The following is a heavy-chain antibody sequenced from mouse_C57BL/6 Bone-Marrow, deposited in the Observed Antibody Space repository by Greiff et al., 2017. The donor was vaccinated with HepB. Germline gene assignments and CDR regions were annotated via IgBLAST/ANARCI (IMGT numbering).Heavy chain of an antibody. CDR3: ARDDGYDVRFAY. J-gene: IGHJ3*01. Sequence: QVQLQQPGAELVKPGASVKLSCKASGYTFTSYWMQWVKQRPGQGLEWIGEIDPSDSYTNYNQKFKGKATLTVDTSSSTAYMQLSSLTYEDSAVYYCARDDGYDVRFAYWGQGTLVTVSA. V-gene: IGHV1-50*01. CDR1: GYTFTSYW. D-gene: IGHD2-2*01. CDR2: IDPSDSYT.